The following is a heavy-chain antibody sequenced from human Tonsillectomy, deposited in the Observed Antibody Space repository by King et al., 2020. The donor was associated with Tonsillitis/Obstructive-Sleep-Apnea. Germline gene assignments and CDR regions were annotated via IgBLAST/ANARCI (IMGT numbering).Heavy chain of an antibody. D-gene: IGHD7-27*01. V-gene: IGHV3-23*04. CDR1: GFTFSSYA. CDR3: ASQGALTGGGDAFDI. Sequence: VQLVESGGGLVQPGGSLRLSCAASGFTFSSYAMSWVRQAPGKGLEWVSAISGSGGSTYYADSVKGRFTISRDNSKNKLYRQMNSLRAEDTAVYYCASQGALTGGGDAFDIWGQGTMVTVSS. J-gene: IGHJ3*02. CDR2: ISGSGGST.